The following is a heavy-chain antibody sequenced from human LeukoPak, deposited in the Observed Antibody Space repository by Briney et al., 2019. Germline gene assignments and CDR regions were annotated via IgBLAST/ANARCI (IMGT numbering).Heavy chain of an antibody. V-gene: IGHV1-46*01. Sequence: AAVKVCCTASGYTFTSYYMHWVRQAPGQGLEWMGIINPSGGSTSYAQKFQGRVTMTRDTSTSTVYMELSSLRSEDTAVYYCAAGGGSYYDFDYWGQGTLVTVSS. CDR1: GYTFTSYY. D-gene: IGHD1-26*01. CDR3: AAGGGSYYDFDY. CDR2: INPSGGST. J-gene: IGHJ4*02.